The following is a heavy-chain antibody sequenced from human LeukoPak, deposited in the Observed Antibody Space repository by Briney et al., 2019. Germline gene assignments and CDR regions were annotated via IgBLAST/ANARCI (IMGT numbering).Heavy chain of an antibody. J-gene: IGHJ4*02. Sequence: GGSLRLSCSASGFTFSSYAMHWVRQAPGKGLEYVSAISSNGGSTYHADSVKGRFTISRDNSKNTLYLQMSSLRAEDTAVYYCVKGNYYDSSGEALYWGQGTLVTVSS. V-gene: IGHV3-64D*06. CDR1: GFTFSSYA. CDR3: VKGNYYDSSGEALY. D-gene: IGHD3-22*01. CDR2: ISSNGGST.